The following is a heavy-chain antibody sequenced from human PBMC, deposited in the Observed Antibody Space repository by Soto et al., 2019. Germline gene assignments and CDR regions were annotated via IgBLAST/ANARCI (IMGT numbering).Heavy chain of an antibody. D-gene: IGHD2-21*02. CDR2: IYYSGST. CDR1: GGSISSGGYY. Sequence: PSETLSLTCTVSGGSISSGGYYWSWIRQHPGKGLEWIGYIYYSGSTYYNPSLKSRVTISVDTSKNQFSLKLSSGTAADTAVYYCARLGDKGTLFDYWGQGTLVTVSS. V-gene: IGHV4-31*03. J-gene: IGHJ4*02. CDR3: ARLGDKGTLFDY.